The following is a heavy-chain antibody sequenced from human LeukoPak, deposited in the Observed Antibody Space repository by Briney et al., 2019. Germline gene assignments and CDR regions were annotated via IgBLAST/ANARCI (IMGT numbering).Heavy chain of an antibody. J-gene: IGHJ4*02. D-gene: IGHD3-22*01. CDR2: ISSSSSYI. V-gene: IGHV3-21*01. CDR3: ARDLGVYYDSSGNY. CDR1: GFTFGSYS. Sequence: KSGGSLRLSCAASGFTFGSYSMNWVRQAPGKGLEWVSSISSSSSYIYYADSVKGRFTISRDNAKNSLYLQMNSLRAEDTAVYYCARDLGVYYDSSGNYWGQGTLVTVSS.